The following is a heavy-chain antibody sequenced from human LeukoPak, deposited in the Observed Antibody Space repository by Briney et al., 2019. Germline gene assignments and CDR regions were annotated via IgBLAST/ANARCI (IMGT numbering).Heavy chain of an antibody. CDR2: ISAYNGNT. V-gene: IGHV1-18*01. D-gene: IGHD6-6*01. CDR3: ARDHGAARLVFDY. CDR1: GYTFTSYG. Sequence: ASVKVSCKASGYTFTSYGISWVRQAPGQGLEWMGWISAYNGNTNYAQKLQGRVTMTTDTSTSTAYTELRSLRSDDTAAYYCARDHGAARLVFDYWGQGTLVTVSS. J-gene: IGHJ4*02.